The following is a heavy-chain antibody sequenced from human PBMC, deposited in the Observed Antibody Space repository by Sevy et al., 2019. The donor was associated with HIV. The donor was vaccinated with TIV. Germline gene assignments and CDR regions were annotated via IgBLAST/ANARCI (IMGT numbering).Heavy chain of an antibody. V-gene: IGHV4-39*02. Sequence: SDTLSLTCSISGGTIVSSGHYWGWIRQTPGKGLEWIGSIYYNGHTFYTPSLKSRLTISIDTSKNQFSLTLSSVTVADKAVYFCAREAGGYDYDYGMDVWGQGTTVTVSS. D-gene: IGHD5-12*01. CDR1: GGTIVSSGHY. CDR2: IYYNGHT. J-gene: IGHJ6*02. CDR3: AREAGGYDYDYGMDV.